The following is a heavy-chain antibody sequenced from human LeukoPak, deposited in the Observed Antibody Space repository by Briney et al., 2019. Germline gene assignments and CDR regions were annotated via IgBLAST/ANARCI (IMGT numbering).Heavy chain of an antibody. CDR3: AGHGASGTYYSPFDH. CDR2: IYYSGST. CDR1: GGSISNFY. D-gene: IGHD1-26*01. V-gene: IGHV4-59*08. Sequence: SETLSLTCTVSGGSISNFYWSWIRQPPGKGLEWIGNIYYSGSTNYNPSLKSRVIISVDTSKNQFSLKLSSVTAADTAVYYCAGHGASGTYYSPFDHWGQGTPVTVSS. J-gene: IGHJ4*02.